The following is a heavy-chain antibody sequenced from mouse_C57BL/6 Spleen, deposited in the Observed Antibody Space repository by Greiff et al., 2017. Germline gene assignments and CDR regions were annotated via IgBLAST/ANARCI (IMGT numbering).Heavy chain of an antibody. CDR2: IIPGSGGT. CDR3: AREGAMDY. J-gene: IGHJ4*01. Sequence: QVQLQQSGAELVRPGTSVKVSCKASGYAFTNYLIEWVKQRPGQGLEWIGVIIPGSGGTNYNEKFKGKATLTADKSSSTAYMQLSSLTSEDSAVYFCAREGAMDYWGQGTSVTVSS. V-gene: IGHV1-54*01. CDR1: GYAFTNYL.